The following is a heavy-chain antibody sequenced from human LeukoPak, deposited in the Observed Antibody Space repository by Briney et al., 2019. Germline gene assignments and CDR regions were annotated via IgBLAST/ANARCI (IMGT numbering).Heavy chain of an antibody. CDR1: GGSISSGGYS. CDR3: ARRGGSYYFDY. V-gene: IGHV4-30-2*01. CDR2: IYHSGST. Sequence: SQTLSLTCTVSGGSISSGGYSWSWIRQPPGKGLEWIGYIYHSGSTYYNPSLKSRVTISVDRSKNQFSLKLSSVTAADTAVYYCARRGGSYYFDYWGQGTLVTVSS. J-gene: IGHJ4*02. D-gene: IGHD1-26*01.